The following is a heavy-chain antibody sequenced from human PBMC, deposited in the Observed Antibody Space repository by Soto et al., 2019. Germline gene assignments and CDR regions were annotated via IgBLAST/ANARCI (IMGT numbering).Heavy chain of an antibody. CDR1: GCTFSSYA. J-gene: IGHJ6*02. V-gene: IGHV1-69*06. Sequence: SVKVSCKASGCTFSSYAISWVRQAPGQGLEWMGGIIPIFGTANYAQKFQGRVTITADKSTSTAYMELSSLRSEDTAVYYCARRLYRLGYCSSTSCYGGRGYYYYGMDVWGQGTTVTVSS. CDR2: IIPIFGTA. D-gene: IGHD2-2*01. CDR3: ARRLYRLGYCSSTSCYGGRGYYYYGMDV.